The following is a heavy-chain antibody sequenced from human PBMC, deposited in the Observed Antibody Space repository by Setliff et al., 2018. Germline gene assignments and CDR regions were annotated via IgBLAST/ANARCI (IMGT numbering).Heavy chain of an antibody. CDR1: GGSVGGGSYY. Sequence: PSETLSLTCTVSGGSVGGGSYYWSWIRQPAGKGLEWIGLIQSTGNTNYNPSLQSRVTISIDTSRNQFSLKLTSVTAADTAVYYCRLWSHNYQNDYWGQGTLVTVSS. J-gene: IGHJ4*02. CDR2: IQSTGNT. D-gene: IGHD3-16*01. V-gene: IGHV4-61*10. CDR3: RLWSHNYQNDY.